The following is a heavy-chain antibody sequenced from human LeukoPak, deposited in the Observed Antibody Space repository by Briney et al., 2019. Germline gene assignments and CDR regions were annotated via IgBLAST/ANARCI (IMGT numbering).Heavy chain of an antibody. J-gene: IGHJ4*02. D-gene: IGHD3-22*01. V-gene: IGHV3-11*01. Sequence: GGSLRLSCAASGFTFSDYYMSWIRQAPGKGLEWVSYISSSGSTIYYADSVKGRFTISRDNAKNSLYLQMNSLRAEDTAVYYCAGRNYYDSSGYYYDYWGQGTLVTVSS. CDR1: GFTFSDYY. CDR3: AGRNYYDSSGYYYDY. CDR2: ISSSGSTI.